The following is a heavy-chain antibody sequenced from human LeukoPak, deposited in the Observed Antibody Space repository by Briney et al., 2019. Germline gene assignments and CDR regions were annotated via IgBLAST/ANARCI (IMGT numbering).Heavy chain of an antibody. Sequence: KPSETLSLTCTVSGGSMSHYYWSWIRQPAGKGLELIGRVHTSGSSTHNPSLRSRVTMSVDTSKNQFSLKLSSVTAADTAVYYCAGLSVPDVEGAFDIWGQGTLVTVSS. CDR2: VHTSGSS. V-gene: IGHV4-4*07. D-gene: IGHD2-2*01. CDR1: GGSMSHYY. CDR3: AGLSVPDVEGAFDI. J-gene: IGHJ3*02.